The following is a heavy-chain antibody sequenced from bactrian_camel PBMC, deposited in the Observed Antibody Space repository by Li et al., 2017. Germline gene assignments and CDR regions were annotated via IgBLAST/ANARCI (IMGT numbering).Heavy chain of an antibody. D-gene: IGHD4*01. CDR3: AVQRLHPGVRWKVIGDYPH. CDR1: YTRRPNY. Sequence: VQLVESGGGSVQAGGSLRLSCSYTRRPNYVTWFRQGPGNGREGVADIQTEGTTRYADSVKDRFIISRDNGKNIAYLQMNSLRPEDTAMYYCAVQRLHPGVRWKVIGDYPHWGQGTQVTVS. V-gene: IGHV3S10*01. CDR2: IQTEGTT. J-gene: IGHJ4*01.